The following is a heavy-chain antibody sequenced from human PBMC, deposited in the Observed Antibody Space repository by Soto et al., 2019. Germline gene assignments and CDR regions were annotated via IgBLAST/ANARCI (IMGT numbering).Heavy chain of an antibody. Sequence: EVQLLESGGGLVQPGGSLRLSCAASGFTFSSYTMSWVRQGPGKGLEWVSGISSSGGSTVYADSVKGRFTISRDNFKTTLYLQMNSLRAEDTAVDYCAKGWGDYWGQGTPVTVSS. J-gene: IGHJ4*02. CDR3: AKGWGDY. CDR1: GFTFSSYT. V-gene: IGHV3-23*01. CDR2: ISSSGGST. D-gene: IGHD7-27*01.